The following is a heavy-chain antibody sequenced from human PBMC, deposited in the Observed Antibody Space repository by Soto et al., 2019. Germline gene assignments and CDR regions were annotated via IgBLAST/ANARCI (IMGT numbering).Heavy chain of an antibody. D-gene: IGHD3-3*01. CDR2: ISYDGSNK. CDR1: GFTFSSYA. V-gene: IGHV3-30-3*01. Sequence: GGSLRLSCAASGFTFSSYAMHWVRQAPGKGLEWVAVISYDGSNKYYADSVKGRFTISRDNSKNTLYLQMNSLRAEDMAVYYCARGGTTTKLEYYDFWSGYYLGAFDIWGQGTMVTVSS. J-gene: IGHJ3*02. CDR3: ARGGTTTKLEYYDFWSGYYLGAFDI.